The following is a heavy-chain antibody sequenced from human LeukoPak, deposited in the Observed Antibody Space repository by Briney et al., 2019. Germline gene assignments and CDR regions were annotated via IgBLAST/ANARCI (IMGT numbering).Heavy chain of an antibody. D-gene: IGHD3-22*01. Sequence: ASVKVSCKASGGTFSSYAISWVRQAPGQGREWMGGIIPIFGTANYAQKFQGRVTITTDESTSTAYMELSSLRSEDTAVYYCAREGGYYYDSSGYYYGYWGQGTLVTVSS. CDR1: GGTFSSYA. CDR3: AREGGYYYDSSGYYYGY. CDR2: IIPIFGTA. J-gene: IGHJ4*02. V-gene: IGHV1-69*05.